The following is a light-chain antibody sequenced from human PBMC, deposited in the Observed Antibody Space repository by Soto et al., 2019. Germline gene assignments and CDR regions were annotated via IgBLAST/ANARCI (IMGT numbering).Light chain of an antibody. V-gene: IGLV2-14*01. CDR2: EVN. J-gene: IGLJ1*01. Sequence: QSVLTQPASVSGSPGQSITISCTGTSSDIGNYNYVSWYQQHPGKAPKLMIYEVNNRPSGVSNRFSGSKSGNTASPTISGLEAEDEADYYCSSYTSSTTLVFATGTKVTVL. CDR1: SSDIGNYNY. CDR3: SSYTSSTTLV.